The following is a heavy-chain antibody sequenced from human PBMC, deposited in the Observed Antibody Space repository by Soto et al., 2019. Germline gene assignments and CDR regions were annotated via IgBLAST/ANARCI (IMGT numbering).Heavy chain of an antibody. CDR2: IHYSGST. CDR1: RGSISTYY. Sequence: SETLSLTCTVSRGSISTYYWSWIRQPPGKGLEWLGSIHYSGSTNYNPSLKSRVTISVDTSKNQFSLKVNSVTAADTAVYYCAREATYCSGGSCYGYKIIGFDPWSQGSLVTVS. J-gene: IGHJ5*02. CDR3: AREATYCSGGSCYGYKIIGFDP. D-gene: IGHD2-15*01. V-gene: IGHV4-59*01.